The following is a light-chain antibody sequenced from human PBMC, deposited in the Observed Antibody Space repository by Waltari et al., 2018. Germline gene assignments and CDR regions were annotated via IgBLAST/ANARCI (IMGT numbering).Light chain of an antibody. Sequence: DVVMTQSPPSLPVTLGQPASMSCRSSQTLIYTDGNTYLSWFLQRPGQSPRRLIYKVSDRDPGVPDRFRGSGSGTDFTLGINKVEAEDVGVYYCMQGTHWPWTFGQGTKMEIE. CDR1: QTLIYTDGNTY. J-gene: IGKJ1*01. CDR2: KVS. V-gene: IGKV2-30*01. CDR3: MQGTHWPWT.